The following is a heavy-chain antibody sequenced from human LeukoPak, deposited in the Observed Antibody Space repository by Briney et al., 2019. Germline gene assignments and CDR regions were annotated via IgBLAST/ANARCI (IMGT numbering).Heavy chain of an antibody. D-gene: IGHD1-14*01. CDR1: GGSVSSGNYY. V-gene: IGHV4-61*01. Sequence: SETLSLTCTVSGGSVSSGNYYWSWIRQPPGKGLEWIGYIYYSGSTNYNPSLKSRVTISVDTSKNQFSLKLSSVTAADTAVYYCARDRDDSGSYFDYWGQGTLVTVSS. J-gene: IGHJ4*02. CDR3: ARDRDDSGSYFDY. CDR2: IYYSGST.